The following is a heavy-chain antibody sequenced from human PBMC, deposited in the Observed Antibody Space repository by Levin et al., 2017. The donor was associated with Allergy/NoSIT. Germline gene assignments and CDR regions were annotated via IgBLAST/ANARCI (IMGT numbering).Heavy chain of an antibody. D-gene: IGHD1-26*01. CDR3: ASPWRPGS. Sequence: GGSLRLSCAASGFTFSSYIMHWVRQAPGKGLEYVAAISSDGGSTYYANSVKGRFTISRDNSKNTVYLQMGSLRAEDMALYYCASPWRPGSWGQGTLVIVSS. CDR1: GFTFSSYI. J-gene: IGHJ4*02. CDR2: ISSDGGST. V-gene: IGHV3-64*01.